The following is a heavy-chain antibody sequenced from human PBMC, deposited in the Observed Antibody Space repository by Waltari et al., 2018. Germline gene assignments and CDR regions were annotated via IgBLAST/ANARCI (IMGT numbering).Heavy chain of an antibody. CDR3: ARDRTVPDEYGMDV. CDR1: GAPISSYY. Sequence: QVQLQESGPGLVKPSESLSRTCTVSGAPISSYYWRWVRKPAGKGLEWVGRIYGGGSTDYNPSLKSRVTMSVDTSKKQLSLKLNSVTAADTAVYYCARDRTVPDEYGMDVGGQGTTVTVSS. V-gene: IGHV4-4*07. CDR2: IYGGGST. D-gene: IGHD4-4*01. J-gene: IGHJ6*02.